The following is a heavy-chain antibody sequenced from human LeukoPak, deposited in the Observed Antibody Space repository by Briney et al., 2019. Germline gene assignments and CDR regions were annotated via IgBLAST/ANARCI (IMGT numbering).Heavy chain of an antibody. J-gene: IGHJ4*02. V-gene: IGHV1-69*04. CDR2: IIPILNIT. CDR3: ARDSSGSSPNLDY. Sequence: ASVNVSCTSSGGTFNRYGITWVRQAPGPGLEWMGRIIPILNITNYAQKFQGRVTITADKSTSTAYTELSSLRSEDTAVYYCARDSSGSSPNLDYWGQGTLVTVSS. CDR1: GGTFNRYG. D-gene: IGHD1-26*01.